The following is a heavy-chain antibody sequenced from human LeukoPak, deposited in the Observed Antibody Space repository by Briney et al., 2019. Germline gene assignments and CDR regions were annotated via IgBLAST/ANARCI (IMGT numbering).Heavy chain of an antibody. J-gene: IGHJ4*02. CDR3: ARAISGSLDY. Sequence: SQTLSLTCAVSGGSINSDNYSWSWIRQPPGEGLEWIGYIYHSGSTYYNPSLKSRVTVSVDRSKNQFSLKLNSVTAADTAVYYCARAISGSLDYWGQGTLVTVSS. V-gene: IGHV4-30-2*01. CDR1: GGSINSDNYS. CDR2: IYHSGST. D-gene: IGHD1-26*01.